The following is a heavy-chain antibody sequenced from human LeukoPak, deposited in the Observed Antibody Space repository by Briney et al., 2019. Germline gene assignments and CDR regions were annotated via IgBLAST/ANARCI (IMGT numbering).Heavy chain of an antibody. J-gene: IGHJ6*04. D-gene: IGHD3-10*01. CDR3: AKAEDYYGSGSRYYGMDV. CDR1: GFTFDDYA. Sequence: PGGSLRLSCAASGFTFDDYAMHWVRQAPGKGREWVSLISWDGGSTYYADSVKGRFTISRDNSKNSLYLQMNSLRAEDTALYYCAKAEDYYGSGSRYYGMDVWGKGTTVTVSS. V-gene: IGHV3-43D*04. CDR2: ISWDGGST.